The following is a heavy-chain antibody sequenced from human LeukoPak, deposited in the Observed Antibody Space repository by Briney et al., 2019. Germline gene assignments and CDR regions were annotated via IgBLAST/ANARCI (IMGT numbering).Heavy chain of an antibody. Sequence: GGALEISWKASGYSFTNYFIGWVRPMPGKGVEGMGIIYPRESDTRYSPSFQGQVTISADKSISTAYLHWSSLKASDTAMYYCARANLPEYYMDFWGKGTTVTVSS. J-gene: IGHJ6*03. D-gene: IGHD2-2*01. CDR2: IYPRESDT. CDR1: GYSFTNYF. CDR3: ARANLPEYYMDF. V-gene: IGHV5-51*01.